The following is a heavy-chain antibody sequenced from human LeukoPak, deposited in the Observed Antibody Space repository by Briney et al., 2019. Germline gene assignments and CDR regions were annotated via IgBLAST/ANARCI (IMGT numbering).Heavy chain of an antibody. V-gene: IGHV3-30*01. J-gene: IGHJ4*02. CDR1: GFTFRTYA. D-gene: IGHD3-10*01. CDR2: ISYDGTNK. Sequence: GGSLRLSCAASGFTFRTYAVHWVRQAPGKGLEWVAVISYDGTNKYYADSVKGRFTISRDNSENTPYLQMNTLRSEDTALYYCARDRSLSSFGELFLWGQGTLVTVSS. CDR3: ARDRSLSSFGELFL.